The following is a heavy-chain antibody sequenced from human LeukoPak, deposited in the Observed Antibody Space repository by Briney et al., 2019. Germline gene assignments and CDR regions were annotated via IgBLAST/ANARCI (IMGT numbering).Heavy chain of an antibody. V-gene: IGHV4-39*07. D-gene: IGHD6-6*01. Sequence: SENLSLTCTVSGGSISSSSYYWGRMRQPPGKGLEWIGSIYYSGSTYYNPSLKSRVTISVDTSKNQFLLKLSSVTAADTAVYYCARVSLGGSRIAARPGHFDYWGQGTLVTVSS. CDR3: ARVSLGGSRIAARPGHFDY. CDR2: IYYSGST. J-gene: IGHJ4*02. CDR1: GGSISSSSYY.